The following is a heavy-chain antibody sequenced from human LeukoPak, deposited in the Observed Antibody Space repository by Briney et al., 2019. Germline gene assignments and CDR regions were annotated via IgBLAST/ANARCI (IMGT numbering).Heavy chain of an antibody. J-gene: IGHJ4*02. CDR2: IYDSGST. Sequence: SQTLSLTCTVSGGSISSGGYYWSWIRQHPGKGLEWIGYIYDSGSTYYNPSLKSRVTISVDTSKNQFSLKLSSVTAADTAVYYCARVKLSYYDILTGYFDYWGQGTLVTVSS. CDR3: ARVKLSYYDILTGYFDY. V-gene: IGHV4-31*03. D-gene: IGHD3-9*01. CDR1: GGSISSGGYY.